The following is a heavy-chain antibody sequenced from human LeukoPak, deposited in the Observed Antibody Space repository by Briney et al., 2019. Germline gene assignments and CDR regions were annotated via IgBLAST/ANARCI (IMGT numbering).Heavy chain of an antibody. J-gene: IGHJ3*02. CDR2: INHSGST. CDR3: ASLWPYQLSAFDI. V-gene: IGHV4-34*01. Sequence: SETLSLTCAVYGGSFSGYYWGWIRQPPGKGLEWIGEINHSGSTNYNPPLKSRVTISVDTSKNQFSLKLSSVTAADTAVYYCASLWPYQLSAFDIWGQGTMVTVSS. CDR1: GGSFSGYY. D-gene: IGHD2-2*01.